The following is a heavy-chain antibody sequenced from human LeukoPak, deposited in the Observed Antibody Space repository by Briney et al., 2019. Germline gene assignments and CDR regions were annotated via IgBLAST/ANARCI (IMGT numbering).Heavy chain of an antibody. Sequence: SETLSLTCTVSGGSISSGGYYWSWIRQPPGKGLEWIGYIYHSGSTYYNPSLKSRVTISVDRSKNQFSLKLSSVTAADTAVYYCARDRLELRGYDYWGQGTLVTVSS. V-gene: IGHV4-30-2*01. J-gene: IGHJ4*02. D-gene: IGHD1-7*01. CDR2: IYHSGST. CDR3: ARDRLELRGYDY. CDR1: GGSISSGGYY.